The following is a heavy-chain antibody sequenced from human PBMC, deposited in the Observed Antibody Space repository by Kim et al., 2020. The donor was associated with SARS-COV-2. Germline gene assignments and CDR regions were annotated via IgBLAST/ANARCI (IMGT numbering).Heavy chain of an antibody. Sequence: SVKVSCKASGGTFSSYAISWVRQAPGQGLEWMGGIIPIFGTANYAQKFQGRVTITADESTSTAYMELSSLRSEDTAVYYCARGVIGIQLWTKGTYFDYWGQGTLVTVSS. CDR1: GGTFSSYA. J-gene: IGHJ4*02. D-gene: IGHD5-18*01. CDR2: IIPIFGTA. V-gene: IGHV1-69*13. CDR3: ARGVIGIQLWTKGTYFDY.